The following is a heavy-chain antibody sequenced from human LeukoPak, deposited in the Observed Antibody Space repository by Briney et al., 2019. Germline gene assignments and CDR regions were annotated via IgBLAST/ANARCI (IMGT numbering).Heavy chain of an antibody. Sequence: GGSLRLSCAASGFTFGSYWMHWVRQAPGRGLVWLSRIKSDGISTNYADSVKARFTISRDNAKSTLYLQMNSLRAEDTGVYYCARGDSEGSSAIDYWGQGTLVTVSS. V-gene: IGHV3-74*01. J-gene: IGHJ4*02. CDR3: ARGDSEGSSAIDY. D-gene: IGHD6-19*01. CDR2: IKSDGIST. CDR1: GFTFGSYW.